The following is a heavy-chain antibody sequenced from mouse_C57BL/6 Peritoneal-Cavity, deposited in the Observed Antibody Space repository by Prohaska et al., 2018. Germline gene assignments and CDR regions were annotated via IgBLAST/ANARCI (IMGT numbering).Heavy chain of an antibody. CDR3: ARLVTTYFDV. D-gene: IGHD2-2*01. V-gene: IGHV9-3*01. CDR2: INTYSGVP. CDR1: GYTFTTYG. Sequence: QIKLVQSGPELKKPGETVKISCKASGYTFTTYGMSWVKQAPGKGLKWMGGINTYSGVPTYADDFKGRFAFSLETSASTAYLQINNLKNEDTATYFCARLVTTYFDVWGTENTVTGSS. J-gene: IGHJ1*03.